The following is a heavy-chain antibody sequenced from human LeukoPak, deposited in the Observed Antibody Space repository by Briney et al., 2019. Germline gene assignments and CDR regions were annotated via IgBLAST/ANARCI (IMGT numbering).Heavy chain of an antibody. CDR2: IKQDGSEK. CDR3: AKSDLRGYSYGRFDY. Sequence: PGGSLRLSCAASGFTFSSYWMSWVRQAPGKGLEWVANIKQDGSEKYYVDSVKGRFTISRDNAKNSLYLQMNSLRAEDMALYYCAKSDLRGYSYGRFDYWGQGTLVTVSS. V-gene: IGHV3-7*03. CDR1: GFTFSSYW. J-gene: IGHJ4*02. D-gene: IGHD5-18*01.